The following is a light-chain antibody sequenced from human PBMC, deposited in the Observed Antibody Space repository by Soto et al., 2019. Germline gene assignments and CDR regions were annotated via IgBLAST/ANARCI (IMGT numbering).Light chain of an antibody. Sequence: QSALTQPASVSGSPGQSITISCTGTSSDVGKYNYVSWYQQHPAKAPKLMIFEVSNRPSGVSNRFSGSKSGNTASLTISGLQAEDEAEYYCSSDTGSSINSVVFGGGTKLTVL. CDR1: SSDVGKYNY. V-gene: IGLV2-14*01. CDR2: EVS. CDR3: SSDTGSSINSVV. J-gene: IGLJ2*01.